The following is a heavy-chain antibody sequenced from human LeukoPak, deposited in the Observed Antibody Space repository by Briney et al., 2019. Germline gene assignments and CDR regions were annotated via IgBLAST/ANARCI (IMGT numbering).Heavy chain of an antibody. CDR2: VNCDGIST. CDR3: ARDPAYCGGDCYSVYQDAFDI. D-gene: IGHD2-21*02. V-gene: IGHV3-74*01. J-gene: IGHJ3*02. Sequence: PGGSLRLSCAVSGFTFSSYWMHWVREAPGKGRVWVSHVNCDGISTTYADSVKSRFTISRDNAKNTLYLQMNSLGAEDTAVYYCARDPAYCGGDCYSVYQDAFDIWGQGTRVTVSS. CDR1: GFTFSSYW.